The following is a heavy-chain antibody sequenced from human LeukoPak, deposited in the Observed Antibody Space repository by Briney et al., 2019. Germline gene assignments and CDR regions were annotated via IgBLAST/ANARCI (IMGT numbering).Heavy chain of an antibody. CDR2: INTDGKTT. V-gene: IGHV3-74*03. J-gene: IGHJ4*02. CDR1: GFSFSNSW. CDR3: ARDYPPD. Sequence: GGSLRLSCAASGFSFSNSWMHWVRHVPGKGLVWVSRINTDGKTTTYADSVKGRFTIPRDNAKSTLYLEMNSLYAEDTAVYFCARDYPPDWGQGTLVAVAA.